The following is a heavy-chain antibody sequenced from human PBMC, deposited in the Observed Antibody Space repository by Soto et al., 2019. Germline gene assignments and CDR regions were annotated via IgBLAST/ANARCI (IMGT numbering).Heavy chain of an antibody. Sequence: PGRSLKISCKGSGYSFAGYWITWVRQKPGKGLEWMGRIDPSDSQTYYSPSFRGHATISATKSITTVFLQWSSLRASDTAMYYCARQIYDSDTGPNFQYYFDSWGQGTPVTVSS. CDR2: IDPSDSQT. V-gene: IGHV5-10-1*01. J-gene: IGHJ4*02. CDR1: GYSFAGYW. D-gene: IGHD3-22*01. CDR3: ARQIYDSDTGPNFQYYFDS.